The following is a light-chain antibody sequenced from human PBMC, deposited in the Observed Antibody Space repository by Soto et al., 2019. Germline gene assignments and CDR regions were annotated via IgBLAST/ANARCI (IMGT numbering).Light chain of an antibody. J-gene: IGKJ2*01. CDR3: QQRSAWPYT. V-gene: IGKV3-11*01. Sequence: EVVLTQSPATLSLSPGERATRSCRASQSVRFFLAWYQQKPGQAPRLLIYDASNRATGIPARFSGGGSGTDFTVTIDSLELEDFAVYYCQQRSAWPYTFGQGIKLEIK. CDR2: DAS. CDR1: QSVRFF.